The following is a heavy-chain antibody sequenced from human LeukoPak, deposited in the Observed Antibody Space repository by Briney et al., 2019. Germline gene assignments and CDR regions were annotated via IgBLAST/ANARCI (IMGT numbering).Heavy chain of an antibody. CDR3: TTTPIGYCSSTSCYAFDY. Sequence: GGSLRLSCAASGFTFNNAWMTWVRRAPGKGLEWVGHIKSKTDGGTTDYAAPVKGRFTISRDDSKNTLYLQMNSLKTEDTAVYYCTTTPIGYCSSTSCYAFDYWGQGTLVTVSS. D-gene: IGHD2-2*01. CDR1: GFTFNNAW. J-gene: IGHJ4*02. CDR2: IKSKTDGGTT. V-gene: IGHV3-15*07.